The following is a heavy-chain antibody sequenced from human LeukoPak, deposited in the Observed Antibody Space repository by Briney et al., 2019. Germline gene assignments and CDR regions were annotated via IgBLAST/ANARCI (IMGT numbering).Heavy chain of an antibody. Sequence: PGGSLRLSCAASGFTFSSYWMSWVRQAPGKGLVWVSRISDAGAHTFYADSVKGRFAMSRDNAKNTLYLQMNSLRAEDTAVYYCARVTGGYNLVDYWGQGTLVTVSS. D-gene: IGHD5-24*01. CDR3: ARVTGGYNLVDY. CDR2: ISDAGAHT. V-gene: IGHV3-74*01. CDR1: GFTFSSYW. J-gene: IGHJ4*02.